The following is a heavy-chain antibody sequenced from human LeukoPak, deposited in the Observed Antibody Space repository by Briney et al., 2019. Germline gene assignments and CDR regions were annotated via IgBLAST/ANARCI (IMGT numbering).Heavy chain of an antibody. Sequence: PGGSLRLSCAASGFTFSSYAMHWVRQAPGKGLEWVAVISYDGSNKYYADSVKGRFTISRDNSKNTLYLQMNSLRAEDTAVYYCARDMYYYDSSGYYQGYYYYGMDVWGQGTTVTVSS. J-gene: IGHJ6*02. CDR2: ISYDGSNK. CDR1: GFTFSSYA. V-gene: IGHV3-30-3*01. CDR3: ARDMYYYDSSGYYQGYYYYGMDV. D-gene: IGHD3-22*01.